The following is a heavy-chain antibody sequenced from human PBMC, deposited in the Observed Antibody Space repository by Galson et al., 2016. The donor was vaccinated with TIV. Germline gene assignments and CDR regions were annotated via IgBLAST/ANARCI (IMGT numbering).Heavy chain of an antibody. CDR3: AKDAQWLPAAYFDY. Sequence: SLRLSCAASGFTFSAYAMTWVRQGPGKGLEWVSLVSGSGYSTYYADSVKGRFTISRDNSRNTLYLQMNSLRAEDTALYYCAKDAQWLPAAYFDYWGQGILVTVSS. J-gene: IGHJ4*02. V-gene: IGHV3-23*01. D-gene: IGHD6-19*01. CDR1: GFTFSAYA. CDR2: VSGSGYST.